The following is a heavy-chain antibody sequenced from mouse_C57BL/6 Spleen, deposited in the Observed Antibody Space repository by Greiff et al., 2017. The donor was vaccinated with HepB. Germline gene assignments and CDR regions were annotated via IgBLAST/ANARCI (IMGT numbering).Heavy chain of an antibody. CDR2: IYPGSGNT. CDR3: AIYYGNFTVSYYFDY. V-gene: IGHV1-76*01. Sequence: QVQLQQSGAELVRPGASVKLSCKASGYTFTDYYINWVKQRPGQGLEWIARIYPGSGNTYYNEKFKGKATLTAEKSSSTAYMQLSSLTSEDSAVYFCAIYYGNFTVSYYFDYWGQGTTLTVSS. D-gene: IGHD2-1*01. J-gene: IGHJ2*01. CDR1: GYTFTDYY.